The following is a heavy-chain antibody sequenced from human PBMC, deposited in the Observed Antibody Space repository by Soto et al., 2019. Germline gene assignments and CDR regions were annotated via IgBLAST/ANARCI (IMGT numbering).Heavy chain of an antibody. J-gene: IGHJ4*02. V-gene: IGHV1-46*04. D-gene: IGHD2-15*01. CDR3: ARAGYCSGGTCFHGNCDY. CDR2: INPNGGST. Sequence: QVQLVQYGAEVKRPGASVKVSCKASGYTFTTYYMHWVRQAPGQGLEWLGIINPNGGSTTYAQKLQGRVTMTRDTSTSAVCLELSSLRAEDTAVYYCARAGYCSGGTCFHGNCDYWGQGTLVTVSA. CDR1: GYTFTTYY.